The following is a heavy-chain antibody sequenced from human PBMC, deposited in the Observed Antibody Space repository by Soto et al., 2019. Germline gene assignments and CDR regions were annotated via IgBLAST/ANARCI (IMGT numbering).Heavy chain of an antibody. CDR1: GGSISSGDYY. D-gene: IGHD4-17*01. Sequence: PSETLSLTCTVSGGSISSGDYYRSWIRQPPGKGLEWIGEIYHSGSTNYNPSLKSRVTISVDTSRNQLSLKMRSMTAADTAVYYCARDVYYGGFSLGYWGHGILVTVSS. CDR2: IYHSGST. J-gene: IGHJ4*01. V-gene: IGHV4-30-4*01. CDR3: ARDVYYGGFSLGY.